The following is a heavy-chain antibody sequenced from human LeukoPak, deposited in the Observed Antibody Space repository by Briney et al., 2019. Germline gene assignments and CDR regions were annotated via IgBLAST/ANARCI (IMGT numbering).Heavy chain of an antibody. CDR3: ATPRYNWNDGGLFDY. Sequence: GSSVKVSCKASGGTFSSYAISWVRQAPGQGLEWMGIINPSGGSTSYAQKFQGRVTMTRDTSTSTVYMELSSLRSEDTAVYYCATPRYNWNDGGLFDYWGQGTLVTVSS. J-gene: IGHJ4*02. CDR2: INPSGGST. V-gene: IGHV1-46*01. CDR1: GGTFSSYA. D-gene: IGHD1-20*01.